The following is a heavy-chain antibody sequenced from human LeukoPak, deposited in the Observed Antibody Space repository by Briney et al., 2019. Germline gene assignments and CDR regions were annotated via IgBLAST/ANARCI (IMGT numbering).Heavy chain of an antibody. CDR1: GGSISSYY. D-gene: IGHD3-3*01. Sequence: SETVSLTCTVSGGSISSYYWSWIRQPPGKGLEWIGYIHYSGSTNYNPSLKSRVTISVDTSKNQFYLKLSSVTAADTAVYYCARADDFWSGYYEYDAFDIWGQGTMVTVSS. CDR3: ARADDFWSGYYEYDAFDI. CDR2: IHYSGST. J-gene: IGHJ3*02. V-gene: IGHV4-59*01.